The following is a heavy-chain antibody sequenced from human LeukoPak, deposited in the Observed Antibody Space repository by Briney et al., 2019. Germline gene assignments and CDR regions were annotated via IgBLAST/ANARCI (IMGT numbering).Heavy chain of an antibody. J-gene: IGHJ4*02. CDR2: INAGNGNT. CDR1: GYTFTSYA. D-gene: IGHD4-11*01. V-gene: IGHV1-3*03. CDR3: ARERNGDYSIDY. Sequence: ASVKVSCKASGYTFTSYAMHWVRQAPGQRLEWMGWINAGNGNTKYSQEFQGRVTITRDTSASTAYMELSSLRSEDMAVYYCARERNGDYSIDYWGQGTLVTVSS.